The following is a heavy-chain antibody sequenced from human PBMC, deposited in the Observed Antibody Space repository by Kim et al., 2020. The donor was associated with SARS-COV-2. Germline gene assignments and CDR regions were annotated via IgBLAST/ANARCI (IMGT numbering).Heavy chain of an antibody. D-gene: IGHD3-3*01. CDR2: INHSGST. CDR1: GGSFSGYY. J-gene: IGHJ4*02. V-gene: IGHV4-34*01. CDR3: ARGLSRFAD. Sequence: SETLSLICAVYGGSFSGYYWSWIRQPPGKGLEWIGEINHSGSTNYNPSLKSRVTISVDTSKNQFSLKLSSVTAADTAVYYCARGLSRFADWGQGTLVTVSS.